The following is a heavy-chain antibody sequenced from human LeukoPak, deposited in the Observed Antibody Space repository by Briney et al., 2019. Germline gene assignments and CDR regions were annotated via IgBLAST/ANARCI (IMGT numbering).Heavy chain of an antibody. J-gene: IGHJ6*04. V-gene: IGHV3-33*01. CDR3: VRESLPYAAAGCYYGMDV. Sequence: GGSLRLSCAASGFTYSSYGMQWVRQAPGKGLEWVAAAWYDGSNKHYADSVKGRFTISRDNSKNTLYLQMNSLRAGDTAVYYCVRESLPYAAAGCYYGMDVWGKGTTVTVSS. CDR1: GFTYSSYG. CDR2: AWYDGSNK. D-gene: IGHD6-13*01.